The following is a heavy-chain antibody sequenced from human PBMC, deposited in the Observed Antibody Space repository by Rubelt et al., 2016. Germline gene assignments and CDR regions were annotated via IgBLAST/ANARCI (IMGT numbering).Heavy chain of an antibody. CDR3: VQADSSSWDFDH. D-gene: IGHD6-13*01. Sequence: EVQLVESGGGLVQPGGSLRLSCAASGFTFSRCEMNWVRQAPGKGLEWVAYTSDDDKTKYYGDSVKGRFIVSRENARTSLFLQMNGLRDEDTAIYYCVQADSSSWDFDHWGQGTLVTVSS. J-gene: IGHJ4*02. V-gene: IGHV3-48*03. CDR1: GFTFSRCE. CDR2: TSDDDKTK.